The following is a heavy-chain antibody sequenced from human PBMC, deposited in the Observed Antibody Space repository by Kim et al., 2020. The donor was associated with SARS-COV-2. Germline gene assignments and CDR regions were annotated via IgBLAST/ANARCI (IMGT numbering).Heavy chain of an antibody. V-gene: IGHV5-51*01. Sequence: GESLKISCKGSGYSFTSYWIGWVRQMPGKGLEWMGIIYPGDSDTRYSPSFQGQVTISADKSISTAYLQWSSLKASDTAMYYCARHGADGTVVVPDNWFDPWGQGTLVTVSS. CDR2: IYPGDSDT. CDR3: ARHGADGTVVVPDNWFDP. CDR1: GYSFTSYW. D-gene: IGHD2-2*01. J-gene: IGHJ5*02.